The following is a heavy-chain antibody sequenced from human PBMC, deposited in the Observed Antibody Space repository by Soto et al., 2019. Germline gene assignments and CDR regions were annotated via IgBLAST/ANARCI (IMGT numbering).Heavy chain of an antibody. J-gene: IGHJ3*02. Sequence: PGGSLRLSCAASGFTFSSYSMNWVRQAPGKGLEWVSSISSSSSYIYYADSVNGRFTISRDNAKKSLYLQMNSLRAEDTAVYYCARSLIAAAGNDAFDIWGQGTMVTVSS. V-gene: IGHV3-21*01. CDR3: ARSLIAAAGNDAFDI. D-gene: IGHD6-13*01. CDR1: GFTFSSYS. CDR2: ISSSSSYI.